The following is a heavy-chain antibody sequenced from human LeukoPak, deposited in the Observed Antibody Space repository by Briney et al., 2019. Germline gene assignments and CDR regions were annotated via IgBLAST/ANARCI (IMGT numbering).Heavy chain of an antibody. CDR2: IYSSGST. CDR1: GGSISGYY. Sequence: PSETLSLTCTVSGGSISGYYWSWIRQPPGKGLEWIGYIYSSGSTNYNPSLKSRVTISIDTSKNQFSLKLSSVTAADTAVYYCAREGTTVTHFDYWGQGTLVTVS. V-gene: IGHV4-59*01. CDR3: AREGTTVTHFDY. J-gene: IGHJ4*02. D-gene: IGHD4-11*01.